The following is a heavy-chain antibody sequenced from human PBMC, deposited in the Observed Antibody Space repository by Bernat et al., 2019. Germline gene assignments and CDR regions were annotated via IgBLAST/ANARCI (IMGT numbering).Heavy chain of an antibody. V-gene: IGHV1-69*01. CDR2: IIPIFGTA. CDR3: ARDAGSMEQQLPGNAFDI. D-gene: IGHD6-13*01. CDR1: GGTFSSYA. Sequence: QVQLVQSGAEVKKPGSSVKVSCKASGGTFSSYAISWVRQAPGQGLEWMGGIIPIFGTANYAQKFQGRVTITADESTSTAYMELSSLRSEDTAVYYCARDAGSMEQQLPGNAFDIWGQGTMVTVSS. J-gene: IGHJ3*02.